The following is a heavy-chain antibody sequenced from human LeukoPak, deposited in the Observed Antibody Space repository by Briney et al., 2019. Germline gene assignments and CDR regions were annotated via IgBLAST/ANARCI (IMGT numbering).Heavy chain of an antibody. D-gene: IGHD1-26*01. CDR3: AKGYRGNYDY. CDR2: ISDRDGST. V-gene: IGHV3-23*01. CDR1: GFTFSSYA. Sequence: PGGSLRLSCEASGFTFSSYAITWVRQAPGKGLEWVSAISDRDGSTYYADSVKGRFTISRDNSKNTLYLQMNSLRAEDTAVYYCAKGYRGNYDYWGQGTLVTVSS. J-gene: IGHJ4*02.